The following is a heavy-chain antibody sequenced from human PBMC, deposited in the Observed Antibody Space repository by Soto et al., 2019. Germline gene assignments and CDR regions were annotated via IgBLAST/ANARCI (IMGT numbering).Heavy chain of an antibody. CDR1: GFTFSSCA. Sequence: EVQLLESGGGLVQPGGSLTLSCAASGFTFSSCAMSWVRQAPGKGLEWVSAIGDNGVSKYYADSVKGRFTISRDNSKNTLYLLMNSLRADNTAVYYCATYRQTTVTSEFWGQGALVTVSS. V-gene: IGHV3-23*01. J-gene: IGHJ4*02. D-gene: IGHD4-17*01. CDR3: ATYRQTTVTSEF. CDR2: IGDNGVSK.